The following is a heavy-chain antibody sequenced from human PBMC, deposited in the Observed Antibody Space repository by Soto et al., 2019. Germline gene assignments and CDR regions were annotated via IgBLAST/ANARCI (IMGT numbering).Heavy chain of an antibody. CDR3: TRVLGYFYDTAPI. V-gene: IGHV3-49*04. Sequence: GGSLRLSCTASGFTFGDYSMSWVREAPGKGLEWLGFIRSKTYGGTTQYAASVKGRFTISRDDSKSIAYLQMNSLKTEDTAVYYCTRVLGYFYDTAPIWGQGTMVTVSS. J-gene: IGHJ3*02. CDR1: GFTFGDYS. D-gene: IGHD3-22*01. CDR2: IRSKTYGGTT.